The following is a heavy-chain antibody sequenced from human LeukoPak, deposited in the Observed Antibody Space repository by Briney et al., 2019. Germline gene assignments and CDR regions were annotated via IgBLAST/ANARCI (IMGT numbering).Heavy chain of an antibody. V-gene: IGHV4-59*01. CDR3: AIGVYIAAYQYDY. CDR1: VGSLTIYY. D-gene: IGHD6-13*01. CDR2: IDPTRTT. Sequence: SETLSLTCTLSVGSLTIYYSSGIRGPPRGGEGWICYIDPTRTTTYTPSLKSRVNMSLHTSNSQFALELSSVYSADTAIYYCAIGVYIAAYQYDYWGQGTLVTVSS. J-gene: IGHJ4*02.